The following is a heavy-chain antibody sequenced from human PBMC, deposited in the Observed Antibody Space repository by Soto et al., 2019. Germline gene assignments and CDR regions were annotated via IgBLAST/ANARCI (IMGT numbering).Heavy chain of an antibody. Sequence: PGGSLRLSCTASGFTFGDYAMSWFRQAPGKGLEWVGFIRSKAYGGTTEYAASVKGRFTISRDDSKSIAYLQMNSLKTEDTAVYYCTRDLTMIDYYYYGMDVWGQGTTVTVSS. CDR1: GFTFGDYA. V-gene: IGHV3-49*03. J-gene: IGHJ6*02. CDR2: IRSKAYGGTT. D-gene: IGHD3-22*01. CDR3: TRDLTMIDYYYYGMDV.